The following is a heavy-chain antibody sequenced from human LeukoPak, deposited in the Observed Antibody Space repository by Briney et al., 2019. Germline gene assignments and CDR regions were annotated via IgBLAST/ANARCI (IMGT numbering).Heavy chain of an antibody. CDR1: GFTFSGYN. CDR3: AKDLYSYDGSAYYFPS. J-gene: IGHJ5*02. CDR2: IQYDGTNK. D-gene: IGHD3-22*01. Sequence: GGSLRLSCAASGFTFSGYNIHWVRQAPGKGLEWVAFIQYDGTNKYYADSLKGRFTISRDNSKNTLYLQMNSLRAEDTAVYYCAKDLYSYDGSAYYFPSLGQGTLVTVSS. V-gene: IGHV3-30*02.